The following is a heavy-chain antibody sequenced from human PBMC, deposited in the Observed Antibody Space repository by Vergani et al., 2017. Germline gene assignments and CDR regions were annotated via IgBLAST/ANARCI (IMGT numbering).Heavy chain of an antibody. CDR1: GGSISSSSYY. CDR2: IYYSGST. Sequence: QLQLQESGPGLVKPSETLSLTCTVSGGSISSSSYYWGWIRHPPGKGLEWIGSIYYSGSTYYNPSLKSRVTISVDTSKNQFSLKLSSVTAADTAVYYCARTTYYDFWSGPDAFDIGGQGTMVTVSS. J-gene: IGHJ3*02. V-gene: IGHV4-39*01. D-gene: IGHD3-3*01. CDR3: ARTTYYDFWSGPDAFDI.